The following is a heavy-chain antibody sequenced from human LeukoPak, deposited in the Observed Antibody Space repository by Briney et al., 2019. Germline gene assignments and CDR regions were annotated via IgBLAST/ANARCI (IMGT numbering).Heavy chain of an antibody. V-gene: IGHV4-59*01. J-gene: IGHJ4*02. CDR2: IYYNGNM. CDR3: ARDGVLGGLFVWDY. D-gene: IGHD3-16*01. CDR1: GASTIAYY. Sequence: SETLSLTCSVSGASTIAYYWSWIRQPPGKGLEWIGYIYYNGNMSYNPSLKSRVTISIDTSKNQFSLKLSSVTAADTAVYYCARDGVLGGLFVWDYWGQGTLVTVSS.